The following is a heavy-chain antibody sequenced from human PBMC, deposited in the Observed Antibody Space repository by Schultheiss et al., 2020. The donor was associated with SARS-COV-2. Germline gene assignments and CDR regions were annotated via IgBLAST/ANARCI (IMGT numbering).Heavy chain of an antibody. J-gene: IGHJ4*02. CDR3: AKGWWKGGNIDY. CDR2: IGTAGDP. D-gene: IGHD4-23*01. CDR1: GFTFSSYD. Sequence: GGSLRLSCAASGFTFSSYDMHWVRQATGKGLEWVSAIGTAGDPYYPGSVKGRFTISRDNSKNTLYLQMNSLRAEDTAVYYCAKGWWKGGNIDYWGQGTLVTVSS. V-gene: IGHV3-13*05.